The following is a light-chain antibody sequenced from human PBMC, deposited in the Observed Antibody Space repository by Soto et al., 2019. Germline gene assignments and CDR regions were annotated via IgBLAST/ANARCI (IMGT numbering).Light chain of an antibody. Sequence: DIQMTQSPSSLSASVGDRVTITCRASQGISNFLAWYQQKPGKVPKLLISAASTLQSGVTSRFSGSGSGTDFTLTITSLQPEDVATYYCQQYSSVITFGQGTRLEIK. J-gene: IGKJ5*01. CDR3: QQYSSVIT. CDR1: QGISNF. V-gene: IGKV1-27*01. CDR2: AAS.